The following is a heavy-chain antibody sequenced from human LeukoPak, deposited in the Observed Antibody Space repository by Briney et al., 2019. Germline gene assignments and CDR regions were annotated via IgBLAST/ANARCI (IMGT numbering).Heavy chain of an antibody. V-gene: IGHV3-21*04. D-gene: IGHD5-12*01. CDR3: ARASPGYEIDS. CDR2: ISSSSSYI. CDR1: GFTFSSYS. Sequence: GGSLRLSCAASGFTFSSYSMNWVRQAPGKGLEWVSSISSSSSYIYYADSVKGRFTISRDNAKNSLYLQMNSLRAEGTAVYYGARASPGYEIDSWGQGTLVTVSS. J-gene: IGHJ4*02.